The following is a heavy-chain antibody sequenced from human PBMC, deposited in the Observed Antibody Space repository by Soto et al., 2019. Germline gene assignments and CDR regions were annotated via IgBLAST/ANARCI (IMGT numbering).Heavy chain of an antibody. V-gene: IGHV3-30*04. CDR3: AKDRPSGSRPYYYGMDV. CDR1: GFTFRSYA. Sequence: PGGSLRLSCSASGFTFRSYAMHWVRQAPGKGLEWVAVISYDGSNKYYADSVKGRFTISRDNSKNTLYLQMNSLRAEDTAVYYCAKDRPSGSRPYYYGMDVWGQGTTVTVSS. D-gene: IGHD1-26*01. J-gene: IGHJ6*02. CDR2: ISYDGSNK.